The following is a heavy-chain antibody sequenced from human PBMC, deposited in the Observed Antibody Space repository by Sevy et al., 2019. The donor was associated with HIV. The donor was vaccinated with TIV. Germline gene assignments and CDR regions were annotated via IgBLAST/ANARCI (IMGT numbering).Heavy chain of an antibody. CDR2: IYPGDSDT. CDR3: ARLRRGYSSSWYGLGRKYYYGMDV. Sequence: GESLKISCKGSGYSFTSYWIGWVRQMPGKGLEWMGIIYPGDSDTRYSPSFQGQVTISADKSISTAYLQWGSLKASDTAMYYCARLRRGYSSSWYGLGRKYYYGMDVWGQWTTVTVSS. D-gene: IGHD6-13*01. V-gene: IGHV5-51*01. J-gene: IGHJ6*02. CDR1: GYSFTSYW.